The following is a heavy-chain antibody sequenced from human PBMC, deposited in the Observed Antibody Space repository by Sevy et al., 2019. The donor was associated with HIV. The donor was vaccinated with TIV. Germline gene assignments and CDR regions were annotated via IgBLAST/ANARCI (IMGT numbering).Heavy chain of an antibody. J-gene: IGHJ4*02. CDR1: GFTFSAYW. D-gene: IGHD3-16*01. CDR2: INGDGIIT. CDR3: VGTVYYEKNDKTTTFYRNFDF. Sequence: GGSLRLSCAASGFTFSAYWMHWVRQAPGKGLVWISRINGDGIITSYADSVKGRFIISRDNTRNTLYLQMKSLRAEDTDLYYCVGTVYYEKNDKTTTFYRNFDFWGQGTLVTVSS. V-gene: IGHV3-74*01.